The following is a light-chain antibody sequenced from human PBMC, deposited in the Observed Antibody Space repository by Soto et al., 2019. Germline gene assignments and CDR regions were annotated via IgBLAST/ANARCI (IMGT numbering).Light chain of an antibody. Sequence: EIVMTQSPATLSVSPVERATLSCRASQSVSSNLAWYQQKPGQAPRLLIYGASTRATGIPARFSGSGSGTEFTLTISSLQSEDFAVYYCQQYNNWPGFGQGTKVDIK. J-gene: IGKJ1*01. CDR2: GAS. V-gene: IGKV3-15*01. CDR3: QQYNNWPG. CDR1: QSVSSN.